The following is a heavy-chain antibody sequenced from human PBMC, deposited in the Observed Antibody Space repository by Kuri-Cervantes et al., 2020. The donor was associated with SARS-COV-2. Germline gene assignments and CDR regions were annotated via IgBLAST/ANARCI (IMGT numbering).Heavy chain of an antibody. CDR1: GYPFTNYG. V-gene: IGHV1-18*01. CDR3: TTEGWASTDTGDGFFHH. CDR2: INSHNGDT. Sequence: ASVKVSCKASGYPFTNYGITWVRQATGQGPEWMGWINSHNGDTKYAQKLQGRVTMTTDTSTSTAYMELRSLRSDDTAIYYCTTEGWASTDTGDGFFHHWGPGTLVTVSS. J-gene: IGHJ1*01. D-gene: IGHD1-1*01.